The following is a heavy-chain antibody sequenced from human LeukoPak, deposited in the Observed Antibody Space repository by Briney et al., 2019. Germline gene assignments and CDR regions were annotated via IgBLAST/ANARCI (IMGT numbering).Heavy chain of an antibody. D-gene: IGHD4-11*01. CDR2: ISAYNGNT. J-gene: IGHJ5*02. CDR3: AGEVDDYSNYSRFDP. CDR1: GYTFTSYG. Sequence: ASVKVSCKASGYTFTSYGISWVRQAPGQGLEWMGWISAYNGNTNYAQKLQGRVTMTTDTSTSTAYMELRSLRSDDTAVYYCAGEVDDYSNYSRFDPWGQGTLVTVSS. V-gene: IGHV1-18*01.